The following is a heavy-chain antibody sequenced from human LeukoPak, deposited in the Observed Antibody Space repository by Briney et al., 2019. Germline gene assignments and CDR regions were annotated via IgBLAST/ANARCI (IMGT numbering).Heavy chain of an antibody. CDR3: ARARTFDT. Sequence: GASVKVTCKASGYTFTGYYMHWVRQAPGRGFEWMGWINPNSGGTNYAQKFQGRVTMTRDTSISTAYMELSRMRSDDTAVYYCARARTFDTWGQGAMVTVSS. J-gene: IGHJ3*02. CDR1: GYTFTGYY. V-gene: IGHV1-2*02. CDR2: INPNSGGT. D-gene: IGHD1/OR15-1a*01.